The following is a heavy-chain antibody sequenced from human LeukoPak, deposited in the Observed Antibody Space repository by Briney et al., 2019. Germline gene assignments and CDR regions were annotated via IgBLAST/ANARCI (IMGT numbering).Heavy chain of an antibody. Sequence: ASVKVSCKVSGYTLTELSMHWVRQAPGKGLEWMGGFDPEDGEIIYAQKFQGRVTMTEDTSTDTAYMELSSLRSEDTAVYYCATAPYYGSGSPHDYWGQGTLVTVSS. CDR2: FDPEDGEI. CDR1: GYTLTELS. V-gene: IGHV1-24*01. CDR3: ATAPYYGSGSPHDY. D-gene: IGHD3-10*01. J-gene: IGHJ4*02.